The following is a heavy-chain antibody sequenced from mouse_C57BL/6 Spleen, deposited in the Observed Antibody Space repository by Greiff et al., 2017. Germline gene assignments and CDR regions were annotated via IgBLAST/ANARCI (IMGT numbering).Heavy chain of an antibody. CDR1: GYTFTSYW. J-gene: IGHJ1*03. Sequence: QVQLQQPGAELVRPGSSVKLSCKASGYTFTSYWMDWVKQRPGQGLEWIGNIYPSDGETHYNQKFKDKATLTVDKSSSTAYMQLSSLTSEDSAVYKWAREGRRYMYYGVRGTGTTGTVLS. CDR3: AREGRRYMYYGV. CDR2: IYPSDGET. D-gene: IGHD1-1*01. V-gene: IGHV1-61*01.